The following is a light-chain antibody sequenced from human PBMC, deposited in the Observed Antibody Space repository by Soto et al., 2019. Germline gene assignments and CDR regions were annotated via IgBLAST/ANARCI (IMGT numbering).Light chain of an antibody. CDR1: SSNIGSNS. Sequence: QSVLTQPPSASGTPGQRVTISCSGSSSNIGSNSVNWYQQFPGTAPKLLIYSNNQRPSGVPDRFSGSKSGTSASLAIRGLQSEDEADYYCAAWDDSLNVVIFGGGTKLTVL. V-gene: IGLV1-44*01. CDR3: AAWDDSLNVVI. J-gene: IGLJ2*01. CDR2: SNN.